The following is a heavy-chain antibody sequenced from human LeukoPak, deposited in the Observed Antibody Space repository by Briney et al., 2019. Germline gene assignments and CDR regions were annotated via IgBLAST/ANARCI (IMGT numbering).Heavy chain of an antibody. J-gene: IGHJ4*02. CDR2: ISSSSSYI. D-gene: IGHD1-26*01. Sequence: GGSLRLSCAASGFTFSSYSMNWVRQAPGKGLEWVSSISSSSSYIYYADSVKGRFTISRDNAKNSLYLQMNSLRAEDTAVYYCARGNWWELLPFDYWGQGTLVTVSS. V-gene: IGHV3-21*01. CDR1: GFTFSSYS. CDR3: ARGNWWELLPFDY.